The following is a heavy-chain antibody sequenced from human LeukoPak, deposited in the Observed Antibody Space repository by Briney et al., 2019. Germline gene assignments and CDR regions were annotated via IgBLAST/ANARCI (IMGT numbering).Heavy chain of an antibody. J-gene: IGHJ6*03. CDR1: GGSISSSSYY. CDR3: ARDGYSGYGYMDV. V-gene: IGHV4-39*07. Sequence: KPSETLSLPCSVSGGSISSSSYYWGWIRQPPGKGLEWIGNIYYSGSTYYNPSLKSRVTISVDTSKNQFSLKLSSVTAADTAVYYCARDGYSGYGYMDVWGKGTTVTVSS. CDR2: IYYSGST. D-gene: IGHD5-12*01.